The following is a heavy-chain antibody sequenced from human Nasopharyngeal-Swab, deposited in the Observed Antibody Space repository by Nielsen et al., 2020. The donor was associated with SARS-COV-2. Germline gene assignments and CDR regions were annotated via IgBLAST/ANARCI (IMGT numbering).Heavy chain of an antibody. D-gene: IGHD3-10*01. V-gene: IGHV4-61*08. J-gene: IGHJ4*02. Sequence: SHPLSLTCTVSGCPISSGDYYWSWIRQPPGKGLAWIGEISHSGSTNYNPSLKSRVTISVDPSKNQFSLKLSSVTAADTAVYYCARGQLWFDYWGQGTLVTVSS. CDR3: ARGQLWFDY. CDR2: ISHSGST. CDR1: GCPISSGDYY.